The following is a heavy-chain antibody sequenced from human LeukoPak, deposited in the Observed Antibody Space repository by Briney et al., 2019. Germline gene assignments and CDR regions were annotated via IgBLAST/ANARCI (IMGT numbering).Heavy chain of an antibody. CDR2: INSDGSST. CDR1: GFTFSSYW. Sequence: GGSLRLSCAASGFTFSSYWMHWVRHAPGKGLVWVSRINSDGSSTSYADSVKGRFTISRDNAKNTLYLQMNSLRAEDTAVYYCARALLMVREGGKDYWGQGTLVTVSS. D-gene: IGHD3-10*01. CDR3: ARALLMVREGGKDY. V-gene: IGHV3-74*01. J-gene: IGHJ4*02.